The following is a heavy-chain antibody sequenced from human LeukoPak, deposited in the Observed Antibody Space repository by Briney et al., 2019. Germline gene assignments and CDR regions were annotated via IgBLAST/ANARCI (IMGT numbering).Heavy chain of an antibody. CDR1: GFTFLNYA. V-gene: IGHV3-9*01. D-gene: IGHD3-16*01. Sequence: GGSLRLSCEASGFTFLNYAMHWVRQAPGKGLEWVSAINWNSVHMNYADSVKGRFTISRDNAKNSLYLQMNSLRPEDTALYYCAGDVGFAGNSGMDVWGQGTTVTVFS. J-gene: IGHJ6*02. CDR3: AGDVGFAGNSGMDV. CDR2: INWNSVHM.